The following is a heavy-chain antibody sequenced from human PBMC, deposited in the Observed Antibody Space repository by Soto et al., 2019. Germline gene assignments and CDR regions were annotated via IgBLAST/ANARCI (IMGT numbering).Heavy chain of an antibody. J-gene: IGHJ4*02. CDR1: GYSFTSYW. V-gene: IGHV5-51*01. D-gene: IGHD6-13*01. CDR2: IYPGDSDT. CDR3: ARRPRSSPYFDY. Sequence: GESLKISCKGSGYSFTSYWIGWVRQMPGKGLEWMGIIYPGDSDTRYSPSVQGQVTMSVDKSISTAYLQWSSLKASDAAVYYCARRPRSSPYFDYWGQGALVTVS.